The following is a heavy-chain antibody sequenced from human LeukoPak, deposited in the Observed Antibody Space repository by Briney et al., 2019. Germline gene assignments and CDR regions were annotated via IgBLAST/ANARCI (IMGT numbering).Heavy chain of an antibody. CDR1: GLTFSSYW. CDR2: IKQVGSEK. V-gene: IGHV3-7*01. CDR3: ARDGDYYDSSGYDP. D-gene: IGHD3-22*01. J-gene: IGHJ5*02. Sequence: GGSLRLSCAASGLTFSSYWMSWVRQAPGKGLEWVANIKQVGSEKYYVDSVKGRFTISRDNAKNSLYLQMNSLRAEDTAVYYCARDGDYYDSSGYDPWGQGTLVTVSS.